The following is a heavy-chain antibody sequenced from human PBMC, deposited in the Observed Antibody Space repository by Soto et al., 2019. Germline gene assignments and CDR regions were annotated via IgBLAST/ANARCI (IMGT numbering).Heavy chain of an antibody. Sequence: QGQLVQSGGEVKKPGASVKVSCKASGYTFSRYGISWVRQAPGQGLEWMGWISGYNGDTNYAQKCQGRVTMTIDTSTTTAYMELRGLTSDDTAIYYCAKNGHPPYYYYGLDVWGQGTTVTVSS. V-gene: IGHV1-18*01. CDR1: GYTFSRYG. CDR3: AKNGHPPYYYYGLDV. D-gene: IGHD2-8*01. CDR2: ISGYNGDT. J-gene: IGHJ6*02.